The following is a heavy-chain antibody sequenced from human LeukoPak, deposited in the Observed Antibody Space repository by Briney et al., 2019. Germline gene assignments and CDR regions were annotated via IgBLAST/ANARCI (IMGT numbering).Heavy chain of an antibody. CDR2: INPNSGGT. Sequence: ASVKVSCKASGYTFTGYYMHWVRQAPGQGLEWMGWINPNSGGTNYAQKFQGRVTMTRDTSISTAYMELSRLRSDDTAVYYCARDLWFGENDFDYWGQGTLVTVSS. D-gene: IGHD3-10*01. CDR1: GYTFTGYY. V-gene: IGHV1-2*02. J-gene: IGHJ4*02. CDR3: ARDLWFGENDFDY.